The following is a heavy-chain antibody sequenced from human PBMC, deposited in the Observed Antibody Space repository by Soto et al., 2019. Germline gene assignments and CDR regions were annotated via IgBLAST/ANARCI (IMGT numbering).Heavy chain of an antibody. D-gene: IGHD4-4*01. CDR1: GGSISSYY. CDR3: ARVVTTGYYYGMDV. Sequence: PSETLSLTCTVSGGSISSYYWSWIRQPPGKGLEWIGYIYYSGSTNYNPSLKSRVTISVDTSKNQFSLKLSSLRSEDTAVYYCARVVTTGYYYGMDVWGQGTTVTVSS. V-gene: IGHV4-59*01. CDR2: IYYSGST. J-gene: IGHJ6*02.